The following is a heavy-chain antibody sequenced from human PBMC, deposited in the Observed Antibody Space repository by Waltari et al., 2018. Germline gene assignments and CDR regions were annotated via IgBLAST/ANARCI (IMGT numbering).Heavy chain of an antibody. D-gene: IGHD6-13*01. V-gene: IGHV1-69*08. CDR3: ARDGRYSSSSLERTDY. J-gene: IGHJ4*02. Sequence: QVQLVQSGAEVTKPGSSVKVSCKASGGTFSSYAISWVRQAPGQGLEWMGRIIPICGTANYAQKFQGRVTITADKSTSTAYMELSSLRSEDTAVYYCARDGRYSSSSLERTDYWGQGTLVTISS. CDR2: IIPICGTA. CDR1: GGTFSSYA.